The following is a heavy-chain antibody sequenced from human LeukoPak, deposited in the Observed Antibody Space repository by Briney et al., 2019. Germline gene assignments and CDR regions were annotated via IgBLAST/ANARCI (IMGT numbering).Heavy chain of an antibody. J-gene: IGHJ4*02. CDR2: ISWNSGSI. D-gene: IGHD3-22*01. V-gene: IGHV3-9*01. CDR3: AKVRREDSSGPFDY. Sequence: PGGSLRLSCAASGFTFSSYAMHWVRQAPGKGLEWVSGISWNSGSIGYADSVKGRFTISRDNAKNSLYLQMNSLGAEDTALYYCAKVRREDSSGPFDYWGQGTLVTVSS. CDR1: GFTFSSYA.